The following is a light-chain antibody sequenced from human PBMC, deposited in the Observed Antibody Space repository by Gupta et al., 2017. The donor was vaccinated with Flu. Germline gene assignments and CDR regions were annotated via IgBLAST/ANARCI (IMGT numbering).Light chain of an antibody. CDR3: SSYTSSSTLYV. CDR2: EVS. Sequence: QSDLTQPASVSGSPGQSITISCPGTSSDVGGYNYVSWYQQHPGKAPKLMIYEVSNRPSGVSNRFSGSKSGNTASLTISGLQAEDEADYYCSSYTSSSTLYVFGTGTKVTVL. V-gene: IGLV2-14*01. J-gene: IGLJ1*01. CDR1: SSDVGGYNY.